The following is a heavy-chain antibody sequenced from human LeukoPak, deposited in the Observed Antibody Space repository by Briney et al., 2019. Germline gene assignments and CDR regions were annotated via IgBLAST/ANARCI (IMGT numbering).Heavy chain of an antibody. CDR3: ARVGCSSTSCPLNE. D-gene: IGHD2-2*01. V-gene: IGHV4-31*03. Sequence: PSETLSLTCTVSGGSIRSSYYYWGWIRQHPGKGLEWIGYIYYSGSTYYNPSLKSRVTISVDTSKNQFSLKLSSVTAADTAVYYCARVGCSSTSCPLNEWGQGTLVTVSS. CDR2: IYYSGST. CDR1: GGSIRSSYYY. J-gene: IGHJ4*02.